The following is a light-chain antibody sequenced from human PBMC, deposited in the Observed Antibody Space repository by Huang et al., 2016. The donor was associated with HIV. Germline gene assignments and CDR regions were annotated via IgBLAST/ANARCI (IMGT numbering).Light chain of an antibody. Sequence: EIVLTQSPATLSLSPGERATLSCRASQSVVNLAWYQYRPGQAPRLLMYDASKRASGIPARVSGSGSGTDFTLTVNIRQPEDSAVYYCQQRNSWPPITFGQGTRLEIK. V-gene: IGKV3-11*01. CDR1: QSVVN. CDR3: QQRNSWPPIT. J-gene: IGKJ5*01. CDR2: DAS.